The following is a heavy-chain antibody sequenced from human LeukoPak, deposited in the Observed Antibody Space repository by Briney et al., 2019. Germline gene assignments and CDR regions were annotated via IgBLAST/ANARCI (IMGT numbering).Heavy chain of an antibody. CDR1: GFTFSTYW. Sequence: GGTLRLPCAASGFTFSTYWMSWVRQAPGKGLEWVANIKQDGSEKYYVDSVKGRFTISRDNAKNSLYLQMNSLRAEDTAVYYCARDGFSSGWYFYYYYMDVWGKGTTVTVSS. CDR3: ARDGFSSGWYFYYYYMDV. CDR2: IKQDGSEK. V-gene: IGHV3-7*01. J-gene: IGHJ6*03. D-gene: IGHD6-19*01.